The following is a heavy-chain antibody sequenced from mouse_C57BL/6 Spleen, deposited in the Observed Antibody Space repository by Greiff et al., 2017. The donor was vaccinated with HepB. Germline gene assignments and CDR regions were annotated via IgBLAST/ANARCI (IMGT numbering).Heavy chain of an antibody. CDR2: IRNKANGYTT. CDR1: GFTFTDYY. V-gene: IGHV7-3*01. J-gene: IGHJ1*03. Sequence: EVKLVESGGGLVQPGGSLSLSCAASGFTFTDYYMSWVRQPPGKALEWLGFIRNKANGYTTEYSSSVKGRFTITRDNSPIILYLQMNALRAEDSATYYCARLGLGDWYFDVWGTGTTVTVSS. CDR3: ARLGLGDWYFDV. D-gene: IGHD4-1*01.